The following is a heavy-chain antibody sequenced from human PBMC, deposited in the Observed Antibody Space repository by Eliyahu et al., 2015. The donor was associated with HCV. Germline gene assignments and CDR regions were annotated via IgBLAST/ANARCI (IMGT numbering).Heavy chain of an antibody. CDR2: IKSKTDGGTT. CDR1: GFTFSNAW. V-gene: IGHV3-15*01. CDR3: TTASEWVAPNY. J-gene: IGHJ4*02. D-gene: IGHD1-26*01. Sequence: EVQLVESGGGLVKPGGSLRLSCAASGFTFSNAWMSWVRQAPGKGLEWVGRIKSKTDGGTTDYAAPVKDRFTVSRDDSKNTLYLQVNSLKTEDTAVYYCTTASEWVAPNYWGQGTLVTVSS.